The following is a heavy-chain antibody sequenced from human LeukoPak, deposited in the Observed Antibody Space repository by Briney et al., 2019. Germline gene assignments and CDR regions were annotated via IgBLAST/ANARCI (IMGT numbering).Heavy chain of an antibody. CDR3: ARLLSMVRGVIIYYGMDV. CDR2: ISSSSNYI. J-gene: IGHJ6*01. V-gene: IGHV3-21*01. CDR1: GFTFSSYS. Sequence: GGSLRLSCAASGFTFSSYSMNWVRQAPGKGLEWVSSISSSSNYIYYADSVKGRFTISRDNAKNSLYLKKNSLRAEDTAVYYWARLLSMVRGVIIYYGMDVSGAGATVTVSS. D-gene: IGHD3-10*01.